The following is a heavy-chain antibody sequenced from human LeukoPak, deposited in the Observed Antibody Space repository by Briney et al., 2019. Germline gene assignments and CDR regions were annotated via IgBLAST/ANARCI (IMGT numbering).Heavy chain of an antibody. CDR1: GFTFSSYW. V-gene: IGHV3-74*01. D-gene: IGHD2-15*01. Sequence: PGGSLRLSCAASGFTFSSYWMHWVRHAPGKGLVWVSRINSDGSSTIYADSVKGRFTISRDNAKNTLYLQMNSLRAEDTAVYYCARCSGGSCYGGLDYWGQGTLVTVSS. CDR2: INSDGSST. J-gene: IGHJ4*02. CDR3: ARCSGGSCYGGLDY.